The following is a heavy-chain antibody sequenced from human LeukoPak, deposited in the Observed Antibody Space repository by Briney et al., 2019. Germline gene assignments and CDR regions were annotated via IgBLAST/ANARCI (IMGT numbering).Heavy chain of an antibody. CDR1: GFTFSSYA. Sequence: AGRSLRLSCAASGFTFSSYAMHWVRQAPGKGLEWVAVISYDGSNKYYADSVKGRFTISRDNAKKSLYLEMNNPRAEDTAVYYCATDGAGFDTWGQGVLVTVSS. J-gene: IGHJ5*02. CDR3: ATDGAGFDT. V-gene: IGHV3-30*04. CDR2: ISYDGSNK.